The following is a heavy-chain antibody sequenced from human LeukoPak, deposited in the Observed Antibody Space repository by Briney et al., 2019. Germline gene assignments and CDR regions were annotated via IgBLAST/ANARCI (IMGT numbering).Heavy chain of an antibody. D-gene: IGHD1/OR15-1a*01. J-gene: IGHJ4*02. CDR3: ARETRGLFDY. Sequence: PSETLSLTCTVSGGSISSYYWSWIRQPPGKGLEWIGYIHYSGRTKYNPSLKSRVTISVDKSKNQFSLKLSSVTAADTAVYYCARETRGLFDYWGQGTLVTVSS. V-gene: IGHV4-59*12. CDR1: GGSISSYY. CDR2: IHYSGRT.